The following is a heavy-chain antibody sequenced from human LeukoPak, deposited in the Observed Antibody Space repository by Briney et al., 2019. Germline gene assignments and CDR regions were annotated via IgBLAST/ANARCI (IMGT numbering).Heavy chain of an antibody. CDR3: ARGGGSRDGYNFDY. CDR2: IYYSGST. V-gene: IGHV4-59*01. J-gene: IGHJ4*02. Sequence: SETLSLTCTVSGGFISSYYWSWIRQPPGKGLEWIGYIYYSGSTNYNPSLKSRVTISLDTSKNQFSLKLSSVTAADTAVYYCARGGGSRDGYNFDYWGQGTPVTVSS. D-gene: IGHD5-24*01. CDR1: GGFISSYY.